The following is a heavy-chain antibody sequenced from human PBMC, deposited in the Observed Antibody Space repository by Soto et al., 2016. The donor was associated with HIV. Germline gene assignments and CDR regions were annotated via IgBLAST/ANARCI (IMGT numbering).Heavy chain of an antibody. CDR3: ARAGNYYYDSSGYPHAFDI. Sequence: QVQLVQSGAEVKKPGASVKVSCKASGYTFTGYYMHWVRQAPGQGLEWMGWINPNSGGTNYAQKFQGRVTMTRDTSISTAYMELSRLRSDDTAVYYCARAGNYYYDSSGYPHAFDIWGQGTMVTVSS. V-gene: IGHV1-2*02. CDR2: INPNSGGT. CDR1: GYTFTGYY. J-gene: IGHJ3*02. D-gene: IGHD3-22*01.